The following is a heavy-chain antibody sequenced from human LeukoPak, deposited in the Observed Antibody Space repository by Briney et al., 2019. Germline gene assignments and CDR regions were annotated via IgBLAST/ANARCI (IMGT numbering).Heavy chain of an antibody. Sequence: PGGSLRLSCAASGFTFSTYEMNWVRQAPGKGLEWVGHIYYSGSTYYNPSLKSRGTISADTSKTQFSLKLSSVTAADTAVDYCARGGYGTCTTHVDYWGQGTLVTVSS. CDR2: IYYSGST. CDR1: GFTFSTYE. D-gene: IGHD5-12*01. J-gene: IGHJ4*02. CDR3: ARGGYGTCTTHVDY. V-gene: IGHV4-59*06.